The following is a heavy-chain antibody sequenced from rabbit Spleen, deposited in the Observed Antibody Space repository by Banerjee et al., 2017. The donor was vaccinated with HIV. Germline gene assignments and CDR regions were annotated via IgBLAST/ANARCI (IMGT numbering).Heavy chain of an antibody. V-gene: IGHV1S45*01. Sequence: QEQLEESGGGLVKPEGSLTLTCKASGFSFSDRDVMCWVRQAPGKGLEWIACIYAGSNDNTYYASLAKGRFTISKASSTTVTLKMTSLTAADTATYFCARASEYPYYFNLWGPGTLVTVS. CDR1: GFSFSDRDV. CDR2: IYAGSNDNT. J-gene: IGHJ4*01. D-gene: IGHD3-1*01. CDR3: ARASEYPYYFNL.